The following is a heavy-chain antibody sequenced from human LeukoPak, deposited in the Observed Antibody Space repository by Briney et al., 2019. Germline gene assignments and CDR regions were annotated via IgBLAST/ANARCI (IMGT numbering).Heavy chain of an antibody. D-gene: IGHD6-19*01. V-gene: IGHV3-74*01. J-gene: IGHJ4*02. CDR3: ARDVAGAASH. CDR1: GFSFSSYW. CDR2: INIDGSVT. Sequence: GGSLRLSCTASGFSFSSYWMHWVRQAPGTGLEWVSRINIDGSVTDYTNSAGSVKGRFTISRDNVQNTLYLQMNSLRAEDTAVYYCARDVAGAASHWGQGTLVTV.